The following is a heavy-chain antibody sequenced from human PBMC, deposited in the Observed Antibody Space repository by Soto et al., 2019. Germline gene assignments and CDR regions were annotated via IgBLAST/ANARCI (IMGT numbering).Heavy chain of an antibody. CDR3: AKAVPDIVATVNFDY. J-gene: IGHJ4*02. Sequence: EVQLLESGGGLVQPGGSLRLSCAASGFTFSSHAMSWVRQAPGRGLEWVSAISGRGGSTYYADSVKGRFTISRDNSKDTLYLPMNSLRADDTAVYYCAKAVPDIVATVNFDYWGQGTLVTVSS. CDR1: GFTFSSHA. D-gene: IGHD5-12*01. CDR2: ISGRGGST. V-gene: IGHV3-23*01.